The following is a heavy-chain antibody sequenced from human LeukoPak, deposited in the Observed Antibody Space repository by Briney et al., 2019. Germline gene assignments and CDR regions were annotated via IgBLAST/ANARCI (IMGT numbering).Heavy chain of an antibody. CDR1: GFTFGSYE. V-gene: IGHV3-48*03. J-gene: IGHJ4*02. CDR2: ISSSGSTI. CDR3: ASIAAAGTFDY. D-gene: IGHD6-13*01. Sequence: GGSLRLSCAASGFTFGSYEMNWVRQAPGKGLEWVSYISSSGSTIYYADSVKGRFTISRDNAKNSLYLQMNSQRAEDTAVYYCASIAAAGTFDYWGQGTLVTVSS.